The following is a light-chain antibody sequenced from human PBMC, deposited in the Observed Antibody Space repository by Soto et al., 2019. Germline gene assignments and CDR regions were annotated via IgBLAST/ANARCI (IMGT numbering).Light chain of an antibody. CDR3: NSYRSISTLDV. V-gene: IGLV2-14*01. CDR2: EVN. Sequence: QSVLTQPASVSGSPGQSITISCTGTSSDVGGYNYVSWYQQYPGKAPKLIIYEVNKRPSGVSNRFSGSKSGNTASLTISGLQADDESDYYCNSYRSISTLDVFGTGTK. CDR1: SSDVGGYNY. J-gene: IGLJ1*01.